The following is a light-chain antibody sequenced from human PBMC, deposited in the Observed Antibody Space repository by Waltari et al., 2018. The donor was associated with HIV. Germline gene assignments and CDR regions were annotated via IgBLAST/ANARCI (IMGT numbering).Light chain of an antibody. CDR2: DVT. CDR1: SSDVGGYSY. J-gene: IGLJ1*01. V-gene: IGLV2-11*01. Sequence: QSALTQPRSVSGSPGQSVTISCTRTSSDVGGYSYVSWYQQHPAKAPKVLIYDVTKRPSGAPDRFSGSKSGNTASLTISGLQAEDEADYYCCSYAGSYKYILGSGTKVTVL. CDR3: CSYAGSYKYI.